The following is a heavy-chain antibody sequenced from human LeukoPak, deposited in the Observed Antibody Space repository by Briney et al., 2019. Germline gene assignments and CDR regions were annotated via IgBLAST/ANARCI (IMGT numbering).Heavy chain of an antibody. CDR3: ARHEDGYNYGTSYYFDY. Sequence: GESLKISCKGSGYSFTSYWIGWVRQMPGKGLEWMGIIYPGDSDTRYSPSFQGQVTISADKFISTAYLQWSSLKASDTAMYYCARHEDGYNYGTSYYFDYWGQGTLVTVSS. V-gene: IGHV5-51*01. D-gene: IGHD5-24*01. CDR1: GYSFTSYW. CDR2: IYPGDSDT. J-gene: IGHJ4*02.